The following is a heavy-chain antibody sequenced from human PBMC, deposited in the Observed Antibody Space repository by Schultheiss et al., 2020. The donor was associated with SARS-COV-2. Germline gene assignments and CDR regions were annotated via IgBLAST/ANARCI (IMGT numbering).Heavy chain of an antibody. V-gene: IGHV3-15*07. CDR2: IKSKTDGGTT. D-gene: IGHD6-25*01. J-gene: IGHJ4*02. Sequence: GGSLRLSCAASGFTFSNAWMNWVRQAPGKGLEWVGRIKSKTDGGTTDYAAPVKGRFTISRDDSKNTLYLQMNSLRAEDTAVYYCAKDPERLRPYYFDYWGQGTLVTVSS. CDR1: GFTFSNAW. CDR3: AKDPERLRPYYFDY.